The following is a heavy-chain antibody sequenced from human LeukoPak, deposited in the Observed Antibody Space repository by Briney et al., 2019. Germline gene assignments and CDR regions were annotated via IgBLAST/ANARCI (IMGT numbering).Heavy chain of an antibody. D-gene: IGHD3-10*01. CDR2: IRYDGSNK. CDR1: GFTFSSYG. Sequence: GGSLRLSCAASGFTFSSYGMHWVRQAPGKGLEWVAFIRYDGSNKYYADSVKGRFTISRDNSKNTLYLQMNSLRAEDTAVYYCAKDSWGYYGSGSYYDYWGQGTLVTVSS. J-gene: IGHJ4*02. V-gene: IGHV3-30*02. CDR3: AKDSWGYYGSGSYYDY.